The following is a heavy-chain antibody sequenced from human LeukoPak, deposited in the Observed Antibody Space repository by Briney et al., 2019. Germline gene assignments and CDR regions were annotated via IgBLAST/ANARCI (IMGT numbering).Heavy chain of an antibody. J-gene: IGHJ4*02. V-gene: IGHV1-2*02. CDR3: ASDHYYDSSGYFY. CDR1: GYTFTGYY. CDR2: INPNSGGT. Sequence: ASVKVSCKASGYTFTGYYMHWLRQAPGQGLEWMGWINPNSGGTNYAQKFQGRVTMTRDTSISTAYMELSRLRSDDTAVYYCASDHYYDSSGYFYWGQGTLVTVSS. D-gene: IGHD3-22*01.